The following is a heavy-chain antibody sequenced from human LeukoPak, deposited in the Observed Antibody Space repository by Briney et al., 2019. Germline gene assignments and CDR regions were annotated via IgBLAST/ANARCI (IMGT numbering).Heavy chain of an antibody. CDR3: ARRVNYYISGTPRLDYFDS. D-gene: IGHD3-10*01. J-gene: IGHJ4*02. CDR2: IYSTGST. CDR1: GGSISNYH. V-gene: IGHV4-59*01. Sequence: PSETLSLTCTVSGGSISNYHWSWIRQPPGKGLEWIAYIYSTGSTNYNPSLKSRVTLSVDTSKYQFSLELSSVTAADTAVYYCARRVNYYISGTPRLDYFDSWGQGTLVTVSS.